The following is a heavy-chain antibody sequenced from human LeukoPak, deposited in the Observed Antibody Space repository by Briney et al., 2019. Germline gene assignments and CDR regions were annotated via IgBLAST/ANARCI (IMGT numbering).Heavy chain of an antibody. D-gene: IGHD3-22*01. CDR1: GFTFSSYA. Sequence: GGSLRLSCAASGFTFSSYAMSWVRRAPGKGLEWVSAISGSGGSTYYADSVKGRFTISRDNSKNTLYLQMNSLRAEDTAVYYCAKDPTMIVVVIPDSWGQGTLVTVSS. CDR3: AKDPTMIVVVIPDS. V-gene: IGHV3-23*01. CDR2: ISGSGGST. J-gene: IGHJ4*02.